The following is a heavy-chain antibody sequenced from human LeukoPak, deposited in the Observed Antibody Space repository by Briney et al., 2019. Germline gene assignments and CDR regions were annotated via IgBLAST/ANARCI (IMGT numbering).Heavy chain of an antibody. CDR2: ISYDGSNK. V-gene: IGHV3-30*01. J-gene: IGHJ4*02. CDR3: AKWGYCSSTSCYNYFDY. Sequence: GGSLRLSCAASGFTFSSYAMHWVRQAPGKGLEWVAIISYDGSNKYYADSVKGRFTITRDNSKNTLYLQMNSLRAEDTAVYYCAKWGYCSSTSCYNYFDYWGQGTLVTVSS. D-gene: IGHD2-2*02. CDR1: GFTFSSYA.